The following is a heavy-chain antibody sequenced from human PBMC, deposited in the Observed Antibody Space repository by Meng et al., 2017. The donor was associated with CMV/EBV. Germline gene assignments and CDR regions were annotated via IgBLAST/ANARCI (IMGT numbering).Heavy chain of an antibody. CDR1: GGIFISNA. Sequence: SVKVTCKASGGIFISNASSWLRQPPGRGLEWMGGIIPIFGTANYAQKFQGRVTITTDEPTSTAYMELSSLRSEDTAVYYCARRGYGGTPLRPPLDYYYYGMDVWGQGTTVTVSS. V-gene: IGHV1-69*05. CDR3: ARRGYGGTPLRPPLDYYYYGMDV. CDR2: IIPIFGTA. D-gene: IGHD4-23*01. J-gene: IGHJ6*02.